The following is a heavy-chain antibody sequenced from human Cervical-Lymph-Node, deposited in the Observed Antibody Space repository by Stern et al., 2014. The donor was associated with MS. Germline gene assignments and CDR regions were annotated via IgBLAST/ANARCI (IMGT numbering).Heavy chain of an antibody. Sequence: QLQLQESGPGLVKPSETLSLTCTVSGGSITNRDYWGWIRQSPGKGLEWIGSVYYSGITYYRPSLKSRATISIDTSRDQFLLRLTSVTATDTAVYFCARGVTAVTNYVPNWCFDLWGRGTLVTVSS. D-gene: IGHD4-11*01. CDR1: GGSITNRDY. V-gene: IGHV4-39*02. J-gene: IGHJ2*01. CDR2: VYYSGIT. CDR3: ARGVTAVTNYVPNWCFDL.